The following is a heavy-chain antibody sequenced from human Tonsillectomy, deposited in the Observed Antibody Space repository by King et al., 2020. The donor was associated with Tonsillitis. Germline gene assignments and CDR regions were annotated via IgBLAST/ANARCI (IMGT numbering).Heavy chain of an antibody. Sequence: VQLVDSGGCLVQPGGSLILSFAASGFTFSNYAMSWVRQAPWNGLEWVSCFILRGCRTSYAASVNGLFTLSRDNSRCTLYLEMNSQRAEDTAIYFCAKVVSAHTITIFVEGRAFDICSQGTMVTVSA. V-gene: IGHV3-23*04. CDR2: FILRGCRT. CDR1: GFTFSNYA. J-gene: IGHJ3*02. CDR3: AKVVSAHTITIFVEGRAFDI. D-gene: IGHD3-9*01.